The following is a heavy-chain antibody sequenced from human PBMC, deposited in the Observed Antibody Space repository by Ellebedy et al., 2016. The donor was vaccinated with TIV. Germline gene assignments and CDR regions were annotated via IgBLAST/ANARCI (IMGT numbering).Heavy chain of an antibody. CDR2: ISGSGGST. V-gene: IGHV3-23*01. D-gene: IGHD2-15*01. J-gene: IGHJ6*02. CDR3: AKHGKDIVVVVAATLLYYGMDV. CDR1: AFTFSSYA. Sequence: GGSLRLSXAASAFTFSSYAMSWVRQAPGKGLEWVSAISGSGGSTYYADSVKGRFTISRDNSKNTLYLQMNSLRAEDTAVYYCAKHGKDIVVVVAATLLYYGMDVWGQGTTVTVSS.